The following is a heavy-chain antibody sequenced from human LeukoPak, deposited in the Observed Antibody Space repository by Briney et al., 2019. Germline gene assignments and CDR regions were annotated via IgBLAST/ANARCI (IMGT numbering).Heavy chain of an antibody. CDR3: ARLPITIFGVVIPNFDY. CDR2: ISAYNGNT. Sequence: ASVKVSCKASGYTLTSYGISWVRQAPGQGLEWMGWISAYNGNTNYAQKLQGRVTMTTDTSTSTAYMELRSLRSDDTAVYYCARLPITIFGVVIPNFDYWGQGTLVTVSS. D-gene: IGHD3-3*01. J-gene: IGHJ4*02. V-gene: IGHV1-18*01. CDR1: GYTLTSYG.